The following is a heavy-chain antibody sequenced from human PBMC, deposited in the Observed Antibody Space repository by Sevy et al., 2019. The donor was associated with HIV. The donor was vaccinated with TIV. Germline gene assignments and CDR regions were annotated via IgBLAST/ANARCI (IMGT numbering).Heavy chain of an antibody. Sequence: GGSLRLSCAASGFTSSSYAMSWVRQAPGKGLEWVSAISGSGGSTYYADSVKGRFTISRDNSKNTLYLQMNSLRAEDTAVYYCAKDLSGAVAGTFDYWGQGTLVTVSS. J-gene: IGHJ4*02. D-gene: IGHD6-19*01. CDR2: ISGSGGST. CDR1: GFTSSSYA. CDR3: AKDLSGAVAGTFDY. V-gene: IGHV3-23*01.